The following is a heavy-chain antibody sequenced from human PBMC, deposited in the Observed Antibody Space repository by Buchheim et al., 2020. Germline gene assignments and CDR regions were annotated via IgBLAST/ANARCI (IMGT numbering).Heavy chain of an antibody. J-gene: IGHJ6*02. CDR3: TTDSGSPERYYYGMDV. CDR2: IKSKTDGGTT. CDR1: GFTFSNAW. V-gene: IGHV3-15*01. Sequence: EVQLVESGGGLVKPGGSLRLSCAASGFTFSNAWMSWVHQAPGKGLEWVGRIKSKTDGGTTDYAAPVTGRFTISRDGSKNTLYLQMNSLKTEDTAVYYCTTDSGSPERYYYGMDVWGQGTT. D-gene: IGHD1-26*01.